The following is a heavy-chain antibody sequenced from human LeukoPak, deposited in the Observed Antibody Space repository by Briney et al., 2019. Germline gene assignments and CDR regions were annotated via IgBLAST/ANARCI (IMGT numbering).Heavy chain of an antibody. CDR3: ARYCSSTSCYSRNDY. J-gene: IGHJ4*02. CDR1: GYTFTGYY. D-gene: IGHD2-2*01. CDR2: INPNSGGT. V-gene: IGHV1-2*02. Sequence: ASVKVSCKASGYTFTGYYMHWVRQAPGQGHEWMGWINPNSGGTNYAQKFQGRVTMTRDTSISTAYMELSRLRSDDTAVYYCARYCSSTSCYSRNDYGGQGTLATVSS.